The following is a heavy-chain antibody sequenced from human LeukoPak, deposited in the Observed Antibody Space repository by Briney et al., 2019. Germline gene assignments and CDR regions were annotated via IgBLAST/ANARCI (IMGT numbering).Heavy chain of an antibody. D-gene: IGHD4-11*01. Sequence: GGSLRLSCAASGFTFSSYAMSWVRQAPGKGLEWVSAISGSGGSTYYADSVKGRFTISRDNYKNTLYLQMSSLRAEDTAVYYCAKESSNLYYYYYYGMDVWGQGTTVTVSS. CDR1: GFTFSSYA. CDR2: ISGSGGST. CDR3: AKESSNLYYYYYYGMDV. V-gene: IGHV3-23*01. J-gene: IGHJ6*02.